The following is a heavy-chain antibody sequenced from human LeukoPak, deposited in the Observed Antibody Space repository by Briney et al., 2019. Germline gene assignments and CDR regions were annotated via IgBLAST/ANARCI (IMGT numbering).Heavy chain of an antibody. V-gene: IGHV3-21*01. CDR3: ARDLRSSGYYAFDY. D-gene: IGHD3-22*01. J-gene: IGHJ4*02. CDR2: ISTSSSYI. Sequence: PGGSLRLSCAASGFTFSSYSMNWVRQAPGKGLECVSCISTSSSYIYYADSVKGRFTTSRDNAKNSLYLQMNSLRAEDTTVYYCARDLRSSGYYAFDYWGQGTLVTVSS. CDR1: GFTFSSYS.